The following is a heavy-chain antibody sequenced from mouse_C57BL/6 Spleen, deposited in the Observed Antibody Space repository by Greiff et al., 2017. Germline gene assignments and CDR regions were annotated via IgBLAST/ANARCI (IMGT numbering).Heavy chain of an antibody. V-gene: IGHV2-2*01. CDR2: IWSGGST. Sequence: VQLQQSGPGLVQPSQCLSISCTVSGFSFTSYGVHWVRQSPGKGLEWLGVIWSGGSTDYNAAFISRLSISKDNSKSHVFFKMHSLQADDTAIYYCASYGNYGFAYWGQGTLVTVSA. CDR1: GFSFTSYG. D-gene: IGHD2-1*01. J-gene: IGHJ3*01. CDR3: ASYGNYGFAY.